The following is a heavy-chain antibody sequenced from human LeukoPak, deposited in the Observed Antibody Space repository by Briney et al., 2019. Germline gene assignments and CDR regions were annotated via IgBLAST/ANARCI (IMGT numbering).Heavy chain of an antibody. D-gene: IGHD5-12*01. CDR1: GGSFSGYY. J-gene: IGHJ4*02. CDR2: INHSGST. Sequence: SETLSLTCAVYGGSFSGYYWSWIRQPPGKGLEWFGEINHSGSTNYNPSLKSRVTISVDTSKNQFSLKLSSVTAADTAVYYCARAPRWGRGYSGYNQGTTFDYWGQGTLVTVSS. V-gene: IGHV4-34*01. CDR3: ARAPRWGRGYSGYNQGTTFDY.